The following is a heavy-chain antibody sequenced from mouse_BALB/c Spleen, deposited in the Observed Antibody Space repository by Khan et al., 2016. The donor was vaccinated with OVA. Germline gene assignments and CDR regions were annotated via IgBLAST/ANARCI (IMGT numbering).Heavy chain of an antibody. Sequence: VQLQQPGAELVKAGASVKMSCKASGYTFTSYWMHWVTQRLGQGLEWFAETNPTNGRTYYNEKFKSKATLTVDKSSSTAYMLLSGPTFEDSAVYYCARIKKIVATYFDYWGQGTTLTVSS. CDR2: TNPTNGRT. V-gene: IGHV1S81*02. CDR3: ARIKKIVATYFDY. D-gene: IGHD1-1*01. CDR1: GYTFTSYW. J-gene: IGHJ2*01.